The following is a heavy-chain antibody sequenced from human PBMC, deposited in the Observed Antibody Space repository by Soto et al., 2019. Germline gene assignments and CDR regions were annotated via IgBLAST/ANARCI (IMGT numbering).Heavy chain of an antibody. V-gene: IGHV4-4*02. CDR2: IYHSGRT. CDR1: GGSISNNNW. J-gene: IGHJ5*01. Sequence: VQLQQSGPGLVKPSETLSLTCAVSGGSISNNNWWSWVRQPPGKGLEWIGEIYHSGRTNYNPSLXSXFSISADKSTNHFSLNLNSVTAADTAIYYCARGGSGYDWFDSWGQGTLVTVSS. D-gene: IGHD5-12*01. CDR3: ARGGSGYDWFDS.